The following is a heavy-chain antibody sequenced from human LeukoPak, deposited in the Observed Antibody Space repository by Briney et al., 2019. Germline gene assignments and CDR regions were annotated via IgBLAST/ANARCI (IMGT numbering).Heavy chain of an antibody. CDR1: GGSISSYY. D-gene: IGHD7-27*01. Sequence: SETLSLTCTVSGGSISSYYWSWIRQPPGKGLEWIGYIYYSGSTNYNPSLKSRVTISVDTSKNQFSLKLSSVTAADTAVYYCARGGLGTKDYWGQGTLVTVSS. V-gene: IGHV4-59*01. CDR2: IYYSGST. CDR3: ARGGLGTKDY. J-gene: IGHJ4*02.